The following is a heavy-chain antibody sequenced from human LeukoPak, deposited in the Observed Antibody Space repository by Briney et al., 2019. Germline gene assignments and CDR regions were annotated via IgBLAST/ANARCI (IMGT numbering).Heavy chain of an antibody. CDR1: GGSFSGYY. D-gene: IGHD3-22*01. CDR3: ARSSGYYSFDY. V-gene: IGHV4-34*01. Sequence: SETLSLTCAVYGGSFSGYYWSWIRQAPGKGLEWIGEINHSGSTNYNASLKSRVTISVDTSKNQFSLKLSSVTAADTAVYYCARSSGYYSFDYWGQGTLVTVSS. J-gene: IGHJ4*02. CDR2: INHSGST.